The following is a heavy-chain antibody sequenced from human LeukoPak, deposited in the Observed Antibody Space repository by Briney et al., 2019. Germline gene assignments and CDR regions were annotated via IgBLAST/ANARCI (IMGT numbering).Heavy chain of an antibody. J-gene: IGHJ5*02. CDR2: ISAYNGNT. Sequence: ASVKVSCKASGYTLTSYGISWVRQAPGQGLEWMGWISAYNGNTNYAQKLQGRVTMTTDTSTSTAYMELRSLTSDDTAVYYCARDVGYGSGSYYNPYNWFDPWGQGTLVTVSS. CDR3: ARDVGYGSGSYYNPYNWFDP. CDR1: GYTLTSYG. D-gene: IGHD3-10*01. V-gene: IGHV1-18*01.